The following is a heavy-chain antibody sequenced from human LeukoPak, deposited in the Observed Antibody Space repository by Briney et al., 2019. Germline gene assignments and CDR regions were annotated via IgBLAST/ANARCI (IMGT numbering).Heavy chain of an antibody. D-gene: IGHD4-11*01. CDR1: GYTFTSYG. CDR3: ATYNYYYYGMDV. Sequence: ASVKVSCKASGYTFTSYGVSWVRQAPGQGLEWMGWISAYNGNTNYAQKLQGRVTMTTDTSTSTAYMELRSLRSDDTAVYYCATYNYYYYGMDVWGQGTTVTVSS. J-gene: IGHJ6*02. V-gene: IGHV1-18*01. CDR2: ISAYNGNT.